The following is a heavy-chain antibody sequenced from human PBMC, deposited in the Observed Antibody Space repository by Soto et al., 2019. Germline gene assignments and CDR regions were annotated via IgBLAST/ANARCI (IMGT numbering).Heavy chain of an antibody. Sequence: SETLSLTCTVSGGSISSGGYYWSWIRQHPGKGLEWIGYIYYSGSTYYNPSLKSRVTISVDTSKNQFSLKLSSVTAADTAVYYCARDADCSGGSCSYFDYWGQGTLVTVSS. CDR2: IYYSGST. CDR3: ARDADCSGGSCSYFDY. J-gene: IGHJ4*02. D-gene: IGHD2-15*01. V-gene: IGHV4-31*03. CDR1: GGSISSGGYY.